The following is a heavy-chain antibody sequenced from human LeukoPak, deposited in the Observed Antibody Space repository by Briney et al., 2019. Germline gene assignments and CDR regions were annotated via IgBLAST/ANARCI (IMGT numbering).Heavy chain of an antibody. CDR1: GFTFSSYA. V-gene: IGHV3-30-3*01. D-gene: IGHD3-10*01. Sequence: PGGSLRLSCAASGFTFSSYAMHWVRQAPGKGLEWVAVISYDGSNKYYADSVKGRFTISRDNSKHTLYLQMNSLRAEDTAVYYCARANYYGSGSYPYGMDVWGQGTTVTVSS. CDR2: ISYDGSNK. J-gene: IGHJ6*02. CDR3: ARANYYGSGSYPYGMDV.